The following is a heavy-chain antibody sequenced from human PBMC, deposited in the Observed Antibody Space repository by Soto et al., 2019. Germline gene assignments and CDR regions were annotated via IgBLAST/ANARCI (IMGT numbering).Heavy chain of an antibody. V-gene: IGHV2-5*02. CDR3: AHSSGTYSSGYRWGFDI. J-gene: IGHJ3*02. CDR2: IYWDDDK. D-gene: IGHD6-19*01. Sequence: QITLKESGPTLVNPTQTLTLTCTFSGFSLSTSGVGVGWIRQPPGKALEWLALIYWDDDKRYSPSLKSRLTITKDTSKNQVVLTMTNMDPVDTATYYCAHSSGTYSSGYRWGFDIWGQGTMVTVSS. CDR1: GFSLSTSGVG.